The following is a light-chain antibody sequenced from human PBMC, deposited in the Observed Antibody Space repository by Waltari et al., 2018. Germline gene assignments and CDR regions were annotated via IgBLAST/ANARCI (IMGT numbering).Light chain of an antibody. CDR1: NSDIGFYNY. CDR3: NSYTGSNSWV. J-gene: IGLJ3*02. V-gene: IGLV2-14*01. CDR2: AVS. Sequence: QSALTQPASVSGSPGQSITISCTGTNSDIGFYNYVSWYRQYPGKAPQLIIYAVSERPSGVFSRFSASTSGNAGSLTISGLQADDEADYYCNSYTGSNSWVFGGGTKVTVL.